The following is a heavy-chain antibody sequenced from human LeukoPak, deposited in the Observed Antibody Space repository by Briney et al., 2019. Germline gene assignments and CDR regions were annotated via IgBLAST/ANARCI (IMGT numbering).Heavy chain of an antibody. J-gene: IGHJ3*02. Sequence: SVKVSCKASGGTFSSYAISWVRQAPGQGLEWMGRIIPILGIANYAQKFQGRVTIIADKSTSTAYMELSSLRSEDTAVYYCARDRGVISAFDIWGQGTMVTVSS. CDR1: GGTFSSYA. CDR2: IIPILGIA. V-gene: IGHV1-69*04. CDR3: ARDRGVISAFDI. D-gene: IGHD3-10*01.